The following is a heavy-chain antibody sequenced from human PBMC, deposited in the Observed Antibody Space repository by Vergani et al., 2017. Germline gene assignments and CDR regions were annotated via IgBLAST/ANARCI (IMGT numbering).Heavy chain of an antibody. V-gene: IGHV1-18*04. J-gene: IGHJ4*02. CDR2: ISAYNGNT. CDR1: GYTFTSYG. CDR3: ARDRGAYYYGSGSPGTDDY. D-gene: IGHD3-10*01. Sequence: QVQLVQSGAEVKKPGASVKVSCKASGYTFTSYGISWVRQAPGQGLEWMGWISAYNGNTNYAQKLQGRVTMTTDTSTSTAYMELRSLRSDDTAVYYCARDRGAYYYGSGSPGTDDYWGQGTLVTVSS.